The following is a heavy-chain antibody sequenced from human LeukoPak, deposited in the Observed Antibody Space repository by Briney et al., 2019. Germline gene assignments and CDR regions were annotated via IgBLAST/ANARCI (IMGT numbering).Heavy chain of an antibody. Sequence: PSETLSLTCTVSGYSISSGYYWGWIRQPPGKGLEWIGSIYHSGSTYYNPSLKSRVTISVDTSNNQFSLKLSSVTAADTAVYFCARRWTELRDQDAFDIWGQGTMVTVSS. CDR1: GYSISSGYY. J-gene: IGHJ3*02. CDR2: IYHSGST. D-gene: IGHD1-14*01. V-gene: IGHV4-38-2*02. CDR3: ARRWTELRDQDAFDI.